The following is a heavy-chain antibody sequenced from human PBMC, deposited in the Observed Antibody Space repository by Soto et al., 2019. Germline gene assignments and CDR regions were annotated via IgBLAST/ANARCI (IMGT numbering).Heavy chain of an antibody. CDR2: VSHSGST. CDR3: AREEPASRHHDY. Sequence: QVQLQQWGAGLLKPSETLSLTCAVYGGSFSDYYWSGIRQTPEKGLEWIGEVSHSGSTTYNPSLKNPVTIAIHKSKNQFSLTLNSVTGADTAMYFCAREEPASRHHDYWGQGNLVTVSS. J-gene: IGHJ4*02. D-gene: IGHD1-26*01. V-gene: IGHV4-34*02. CDR1: GGSFSDYY.